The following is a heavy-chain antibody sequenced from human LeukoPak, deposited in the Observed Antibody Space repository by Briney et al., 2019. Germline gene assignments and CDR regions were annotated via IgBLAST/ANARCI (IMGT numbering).Heavy chain of an antibody. Sequence: SQTLSLTCTVSGGSISSGGYYWSWIRQHPGKGLEWIGYIYYSGSTYYNPSLKSRVTISVDTSKNQFSLKLSSVTAADTAVYYCARARYYYDSSGCCHFDYWGQGTLVTVSS. J-gene: IGHJ4*02. D-gene: IGHD3-22*01. CDR3: ARARYYYDSSGCCHFDY. CDR1: GGSISSGGYY. V-gene: IGHV4-31*03. CDR2: IYYSGST.